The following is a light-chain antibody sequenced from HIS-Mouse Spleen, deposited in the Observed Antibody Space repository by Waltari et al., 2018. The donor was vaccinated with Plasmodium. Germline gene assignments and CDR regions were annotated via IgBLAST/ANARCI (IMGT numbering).Light chain of an antibody. CDR3: QAWDSSTVV. V-gene: IGLV3-1*01. Sequence: SYELTQPPSVSVSPGQPACITCPGAKLGDKYACWYQQKPGQSPVLVIYQDSKRPAGIPERFSGSNSWNTATLTISGTQAMDEADYYCQAWDSSTVVFGGGTKLTVL. CDR1: KLGDKY. J-gene: IGLJ2*01. CDR2: QDS.